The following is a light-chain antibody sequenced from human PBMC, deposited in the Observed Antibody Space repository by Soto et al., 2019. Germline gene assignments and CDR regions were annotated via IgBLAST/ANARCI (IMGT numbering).Light chain of an antibody. CDR3: RQYNNWPSFT. J-gene: IGKJ3*01. CDR2: GAS. V-gene: IGKV3-15*01. CDR1: QSVSSN. Sequence: IVMTQSAAALSVYPGERATLSCRASQSVSSNLAWYQQKPGQAPRLLIYGASTRATGIPVRFSGSGSGTEFTLTISSLQSEDFAVYYCRQYNNWPSFTFGPGTKVDIK.